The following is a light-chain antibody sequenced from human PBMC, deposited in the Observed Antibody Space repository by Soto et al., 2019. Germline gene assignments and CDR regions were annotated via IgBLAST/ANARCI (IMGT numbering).Light chain of an antibody. CDR2: EVS. CDR3: HSYECGAWV. CDR1: TSNIGRTT. J-gene: IGLJ3*02. V-gene: IGLV1-44*01. Sequence: QSVLTQPPSASGTPGQRVTISCSGSTSNIGRTTVNWYQQHPGKVPKLLIYEVSNRPSGVPDRFSGSKSGNTASLTVSGLQPEDEADYYCHSYECGAWVLGGGTKFTV.